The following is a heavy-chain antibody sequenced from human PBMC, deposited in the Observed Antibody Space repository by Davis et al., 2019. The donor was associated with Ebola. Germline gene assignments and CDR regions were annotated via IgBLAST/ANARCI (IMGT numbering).Heavy chain of an antibody. J-gene: IGHJ4*02. V-gene: IGHV3-23*01. Sequence: PGGSLRLSCAASGFTFTTSSMTWVRQVPGKGLEWVSTISAGSASTHYADSVKGRFTISRDNSKNTLYVQMNSLGSEDTAIYYCAKGGPGVWGQVPLEYWGQGTLVTVSS. CDR3: AKGGPGVWGQVPLEY. CDR1: GFTFTTSS. D-gene: IGHD7-27*01. CDR2: ISAGSAST.